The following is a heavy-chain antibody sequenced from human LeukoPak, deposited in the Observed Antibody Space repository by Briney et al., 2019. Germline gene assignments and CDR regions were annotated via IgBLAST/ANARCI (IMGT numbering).Heavy chain of an antibody. Sequence: PSETLSLTCTVSGGSISSGSYYWSWIRQPAGKGLEWIGRIYISGSTNYNPSLKSRVTISVNTSKNQFSLKLSSVTAADTAVYYCARDHQQLDAFDIWGQGTMVTVSS. J-gene: IGHJ3*02. D-gene: IGHD6-13*01. V-gene: IGHV4-61*02. CDR1: GGSISSGSYY. CDR2: IYISGST. CDR3: ARDHQQLDAFDI.